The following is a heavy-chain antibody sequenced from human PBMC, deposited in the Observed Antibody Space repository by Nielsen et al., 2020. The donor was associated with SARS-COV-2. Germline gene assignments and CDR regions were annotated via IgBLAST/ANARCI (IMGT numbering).Heavy chain of an antibody. CDR2: IDPSYSYT. CDR1: CYIFTCYW. CDR3: ARHRLYGGDTAMGDLGY. J-gene: IGHJ4*02. D-gene: IGHD5-18*01. V-gene: IGHV5-10-1*01. Sequence: SLTISFKCSCYIFTCYWISLVRQLPGKGLLWMGRIDPSYSYTNYSPSFQGHVTISADNSISTAYLQWSGLKASDTAMYYCARHRLYGGDTAMGDLGYWGQGTLVTVSS.